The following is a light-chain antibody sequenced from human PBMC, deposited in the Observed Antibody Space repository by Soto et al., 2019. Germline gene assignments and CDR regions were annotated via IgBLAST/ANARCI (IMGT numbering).Light chain of an antibody. J-gene: IGLJ2*01. V-gene: IGLV2-23*02. CDR2: EVS. CDR1: SSDVGSYNL. Sequence: QSALTQPASVSGSPGQSITISCTGTSSDVGSYNLVSWYQQHPGKAPKLMIYEVSKRPSGVSNRFSGSKSGNTASLTISGLQAEDEAAYHCCSYAGSSTLFGGGTKLTVL. CDR3: CSYAGSSTL.